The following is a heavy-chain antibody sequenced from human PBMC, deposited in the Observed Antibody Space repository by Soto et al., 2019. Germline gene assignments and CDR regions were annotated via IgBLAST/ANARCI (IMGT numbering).Heavy chain of an antibody. CDR3: ALRGVPYYDCWSGSRDAFEI. CDR2: IYYSGST. V-gene: IGHV4-59*01. D-gene: IGHD3-3*01. Sequence: SETLSLTCTVSGGSISSYYWSWIRQPPGKGLEWIGYIYYSGSTNYNPSLKSRVNISVDTSKNQFSLKLSSVTAADTAVYYCALRGVPYYDCWSGSRDAFEIWHKGTMVTSSS. CDR1: GGSISSYY. J-gene: IGHJ3*02.